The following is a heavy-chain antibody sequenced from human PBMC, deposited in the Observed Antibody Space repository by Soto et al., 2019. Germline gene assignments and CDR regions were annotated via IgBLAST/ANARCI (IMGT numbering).Heavy chain of an antibody. CDR3: AHNCGVDCHSVFFY. CDR1: GLTFSNYA. CDR2: ISGGGGSS. J-gene: IGHJ4*02. Sequence: EVQLLESGGGLVQPGGSLRLSCAASGLTFSNYAMSWVRQAQGKGLEWVSGISGGGGSSYYADSVKGRFTISRDNSKNTLYLQMNSLRADDTVVYYCAHNCGVDCHSVFFYWGQGTLVIVSS. V-gene: IGHV3-23*01. D-gene: IGHD2-21*02.